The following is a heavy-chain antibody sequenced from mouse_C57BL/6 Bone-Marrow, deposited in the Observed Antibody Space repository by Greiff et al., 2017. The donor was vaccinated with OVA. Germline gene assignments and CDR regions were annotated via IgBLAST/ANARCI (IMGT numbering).Heavy chain of an antibody. CDR3: TSTAYAMDY. CDR1: GFNIKDDY. D-gene: IGHD3-1*01. V-gene: IGHV14-4*01. CDR2: IDPENGDT. J-gene: IGHJ4*01. Sequence: VQLQQSGAELVRPGASVTLSCTASGFNIKDDYMHWVKQRPEQGLEWIGWIDPENGDTEYASKFQGKATITADTSSNTAYLQLSSLTSEDTAVYYCTSTAYAMDYWGRGTAVTVSA.